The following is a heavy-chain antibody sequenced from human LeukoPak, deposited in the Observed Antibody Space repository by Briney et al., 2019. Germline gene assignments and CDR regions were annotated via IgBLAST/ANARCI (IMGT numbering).Heavy chain of an antibody. V-gene: IGHV5-51*01. J-gene: IGHJ4*02. CDR2: IYPGDSDT. D-gene: IGHD2-2*01. CDR3: ARRCWGSSSCSNFDF. Sequence: PGESLKISCKGSGYSFTSYWIGWVRQMPGKGLEWMGIIYPGDSDTRYSPSFQGQVTISVDKSISTAYLHWSSLKASDTAMYYCARRCWGSSSCSNFDFWGQGTLVTVSS. CDR1: GYSFTSYW.